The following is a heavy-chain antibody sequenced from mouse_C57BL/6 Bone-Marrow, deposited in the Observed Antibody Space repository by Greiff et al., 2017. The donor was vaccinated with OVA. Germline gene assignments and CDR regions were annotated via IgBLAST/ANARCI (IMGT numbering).Heavy chain of an antibody. J-gene: IGHJ2*01. CDR3: ARRGGYGNYDY. Sequence: QVQLQQPGAELVKPGASVKMSCKASGYTFTSYWITWVKQRPGQGLEWIGDIYPGSGSTNYNEKFKSKATLTVDTSSSAAYMQLSSLTSEDAADYYCARRGGYGNYDYWGQGTTLTVSS. D-gene: IGHD2-1*01. CDR2: IYPGSGST. V-gene: IGHV1-55*01. CDR1: GYTFTSYW.